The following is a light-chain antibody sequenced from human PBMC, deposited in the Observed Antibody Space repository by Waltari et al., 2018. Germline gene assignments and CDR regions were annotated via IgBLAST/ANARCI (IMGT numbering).Light chain of an antibody. V-gene: IGLV1-44*01. CDR1: SSNIGSNT. J-gene: IGLJ6*01. CDR2: SNN. CDR3: APWDDSLNGYV. Sequence: QSVLTQPPSVSGTPGQRVTISCSGNSSNIGSNTVNWYQQVPGTAPKLLIYSNNQRPSGVPDRSSGSKSGTSASLAISGLQSEDEADFYCAPWDDSLNGYVFGSGTKVTVL.